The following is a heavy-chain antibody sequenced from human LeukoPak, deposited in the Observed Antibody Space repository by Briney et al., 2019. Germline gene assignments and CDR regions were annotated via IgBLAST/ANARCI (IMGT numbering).Heavy chain of an antibody. D-gene: IGHD2-15*01. CDR2: IYPGDSDT. CDR3: ARVVAATRVLMGYFDY. V-gene: IGHV5-51*01. J-gene: IGHJ4*02. CDR1: GYSFTSYW. Sequence: GESLKISCKGSGYSFTSYWIGWVRQMPGKGLEWMGIIYPGDSDTRYSPSFQGQVTISADKSISTAYLQWSSLKASDTAMYYCARVVAATRVLMGYFDYWGQGTLVTVSS.